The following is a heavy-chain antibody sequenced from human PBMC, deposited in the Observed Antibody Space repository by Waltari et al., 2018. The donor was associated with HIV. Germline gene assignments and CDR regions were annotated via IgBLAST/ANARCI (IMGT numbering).Heavy chain of an antibody. J-gene: IGHJ4*02. Sequence: EVQLVESGGGLVQPGESLRLSCVASGFTFGVYVMTWVRQAPGKGLQWVAGISGNGGSRYYTDSVKGRFTISRDNSKKTLYLQMDSLRAEDTAVYYCAKVPVLPTGREDYWGQGTLVTVSS. D-gene: IGHD2-2*01. V-gene: IGHV3-23*04. CDR2: ISGNGGSR. CDR1: GFTFGVYV. CDR3: AKVPVLPTGREDY.